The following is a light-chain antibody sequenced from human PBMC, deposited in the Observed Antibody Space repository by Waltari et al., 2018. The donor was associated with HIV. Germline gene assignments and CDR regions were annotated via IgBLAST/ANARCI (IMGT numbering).Light chain of an antibody. CDR1: QDIAIW. V-gene: IGKV1-5*03. CDR2: KAS. Sequence: IHMTQSPATLSASVGDRVTITCRASQDIAIWLAWYQQRPGKAPKLLISKASTSESGVPSRFSGRGSGTDFTLTITSLQPDDFATYHCLQYSDFSGTFGQGT. CDR3: LQYSDFSGT. J-gene: IGKJ1*01.